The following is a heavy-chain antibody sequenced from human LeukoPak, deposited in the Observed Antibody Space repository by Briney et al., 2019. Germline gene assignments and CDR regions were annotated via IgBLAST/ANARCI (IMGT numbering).Heavy chain of an antibody. V-gene: IGHV3-23*01. CDR3: AKGYCSGGSCFFDY. CDR2: ISGSGGST. Sequence: GGSLRLSCADSGSTFSSYAMSWVRQAPGKGLEWVSAISGSGGSTYYADSVKGRFTISRDNSKNTLYLQMNSLRAEDTAVYYCAKGYCSGGSCFFDYWGQGTLVTVSS. J-gene: IGHJ4*02. CDR1: GSTFSSYA. D-gene: IGHD2-15*01.